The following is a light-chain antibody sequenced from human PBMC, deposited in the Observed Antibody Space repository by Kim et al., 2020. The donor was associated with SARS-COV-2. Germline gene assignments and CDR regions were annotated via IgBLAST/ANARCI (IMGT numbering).Light chain of an antibody. Sequence: DIQMTQSPSSLSASVGDRVTITCRASEGTGDYLAWYQHKPGKPPNLLISGAFTLQPGVPSRCSGSRSGTHFTLTISSLQPEDVATYYCQKYNNVPLTFGGGTKVDIK. CDR3: QKYNNVPLT. CDR2: GAF. J-gene: IGKJ4*01. CDR1: EGTGDY. V-gene: IGKV1-27*01.